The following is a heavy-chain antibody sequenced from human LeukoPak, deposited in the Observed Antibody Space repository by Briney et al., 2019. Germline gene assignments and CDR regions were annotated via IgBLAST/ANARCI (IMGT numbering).Heavy chain of an antibody. CDR1: GFTFDDYA. D-gene: IGHD3-3*01. CDR2: ISWNSGNI. Sequence: GRSLRLSCAASGFTFDDYAMHWVRQAPGKGLEWASGISWNSGNIGYADSVKGRFTISRDNAKNSLYLQMNSLRAEDTALYYCVRFQQQILWGQGTLVTVSS. CDR3: VRFQQQIL. J-gene: IGHJ4*02. V-gene: IGHV3-9*01.